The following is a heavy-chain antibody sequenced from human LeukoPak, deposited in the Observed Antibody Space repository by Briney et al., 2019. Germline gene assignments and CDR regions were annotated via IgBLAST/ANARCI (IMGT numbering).Heavy chain of an antibody. D-gene: IGHD3-22*01. CDR2: IYSGGST. CDR3: ARDLGYYDSSGPTYAFDI. CDR1: GFTVSSNY. V-gene: IGHV3-66*01. J-gene: IGHJ3*02. Sequence: PGGSPRLSCAASGFTVSSNYMSWVRQAPGKGLEWVSVIYSGGSTYYADSVKGRFTISRDNSKNTLYLQMNSLRAEDTAVYYCARDLGYYDSSGPTYAFDIWGQGTMVTVSS.